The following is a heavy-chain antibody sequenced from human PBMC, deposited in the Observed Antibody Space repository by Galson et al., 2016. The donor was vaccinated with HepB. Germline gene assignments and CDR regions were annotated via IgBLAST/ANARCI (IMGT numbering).Heavy chain of an antibody. J-gene: IGHJ6*04. CDR3: AREGMTTVTPPKLPTKYYYYHFAMDV. V-gene: IGHV3-7*01. D-gene: IGHD4-17*01. CDR1: GFIFDTYW. CDR2: IKVHGGET. Sequence: SLRLSCAASGFIFDTYWMNWVRQAPGKGLEWVANIKVHGGETYYVDSVRGRFIISRDNAKNSLYLQMNSLRAEDTAVYYCAREGMTTVTPPKLPTKYYYYHFAMDVWGKGTTVTVSS.